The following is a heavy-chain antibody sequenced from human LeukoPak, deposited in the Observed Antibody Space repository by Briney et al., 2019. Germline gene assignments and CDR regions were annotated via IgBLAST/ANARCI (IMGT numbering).Heavy chain of an antibody. CDR3: ARLDFWFDP. CDR1: GGSISSYY. V-gene: IGHV4-4*09. J-gene: IGHJ5*02. Sequence: SETLSLTCTVSGGSISSYYWSWIRQPPGKGLEWIGYIYTSGSTNYNPSLKSRVTISVDTSKNQFSLKLSSVTAADTAVYYCARLDFWFDPWGQGTLVTVSS. CDR2: IYTSGST. D-gene: IGHD3-3*01.